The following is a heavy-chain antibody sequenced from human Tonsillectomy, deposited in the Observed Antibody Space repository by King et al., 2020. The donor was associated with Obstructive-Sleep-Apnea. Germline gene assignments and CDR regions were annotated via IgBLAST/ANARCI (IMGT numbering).Heavy chain of an antibody. CDR3: ARPSLGCSSTSCYASAFDI. J-gene: IGHJ3*02. CDR1: GYSFTSYW. D-gene: IGHD2-2*01. Sequence: EFQLVQSGAEVKKPGESLKISCKGSGYSFTSYWIGWVRQMPGKGLEGMGILYPGDSDTRYSPSFQGPVTISADKSISTAYLQWSSLKASDTAMYYCARPSLGCSSTSCYASAFDIWGQGTMVTVSS. V-gene: IGHV5-51*01. CDR2: LYPGDSDT.